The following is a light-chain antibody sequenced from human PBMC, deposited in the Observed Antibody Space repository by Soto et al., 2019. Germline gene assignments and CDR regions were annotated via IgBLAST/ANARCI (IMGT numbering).Light chain of an antibody. CDR1: SSHIGAGYD. Sequence: QSVLTQPPSVSGSPGQRVTISCTGSSSHIGAGYDVHWYQHLPGTAPKLLIYDNSNRPSGVPDRFSGSKSDTSASLAITGLQAEDEADYYCQSYDSSLSAPYVFGTGTKVTVL. J-gene: IGLJ1*01. CDR3: QSYDSSLSAPYV. CDR2: DNS. V-gene: IGLV1-40*01.